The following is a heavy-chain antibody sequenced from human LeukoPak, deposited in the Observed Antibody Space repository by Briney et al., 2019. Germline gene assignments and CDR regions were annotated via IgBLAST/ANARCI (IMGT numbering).Heavy chain of an antibody. V-gene: IGHV4-34*01. Sequence: SETLSLTCAVYGESFSGYYWNWIRQPPGKGLEWIGEINHSGSTNYNPSLKSRVTISVDTSKNQFSLKRRTVPAAATSFYYCAREGPESAGNYWGQGTLVTVSS. D-gene: IGHD1-1*01. CDR1: GESFSGYY. CDR3: AREGPESAGNY. CDR2: INHSGST. J-gene: IGHJ4*02.